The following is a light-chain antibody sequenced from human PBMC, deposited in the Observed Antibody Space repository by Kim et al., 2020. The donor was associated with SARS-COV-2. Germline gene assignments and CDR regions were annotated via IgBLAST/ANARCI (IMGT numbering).Light chain of an antibody. CDR3: QQSYSFPYT. Sequence: SASVGDRVTIHCRESQTMSNNLNWYQQKPGKAPKLLLYAGSNLQSGVTARFSGSGSGADFTLTITSLQREDVATYYCQQSYSFPYTFGQGPSWRS. CDR1: QTMSNN. V-gene: IGKV1-39*01. CDR2: AGS. J-gene: IGKJ2*01.